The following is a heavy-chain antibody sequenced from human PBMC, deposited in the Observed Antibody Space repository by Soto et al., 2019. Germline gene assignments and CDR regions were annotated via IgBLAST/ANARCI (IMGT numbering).Heavy chain of an antibody. V-gene: IGHV4-59*01. Sequence: SETLSLTCTVSGGSISSYYWSWIRQPPGKGLEWIGYIYYSGSTNYNPSLKSRVTISVDTSKNQFSLKLSSVTAADTAVYYCARSIDYYDSSGHREGLDYWGQGTLVTVSS. CDR2: IYYSGST. J-gene: IGHJ4*02. D-gene: IGHD3-22*01. CDR3: ARSIDYYDSSGHREGLDY. CDR1: GGSISSYY.